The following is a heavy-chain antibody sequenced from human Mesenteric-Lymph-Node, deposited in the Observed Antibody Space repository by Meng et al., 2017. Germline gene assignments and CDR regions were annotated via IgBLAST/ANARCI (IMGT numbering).Heavy chain of an antibody. J-gene: IGHJ1*01. Sequence: SCRTSGFTFDDYTITWLRLAPGKGLEWVGFITSLAYGGTTEYAASVRGRFIISRDDSKSIAYLEMNSLKIEDTGVYYCAAVRDPSSWSLTYWGQGTLVTVSS. V-gene: IGHV3-49*03. D-gene: IGHD6-13*01. CDR2: ITSLAYGGTT. CDR1: GFTFDDYT. CDR3: AAVRDPSSWSLTY.